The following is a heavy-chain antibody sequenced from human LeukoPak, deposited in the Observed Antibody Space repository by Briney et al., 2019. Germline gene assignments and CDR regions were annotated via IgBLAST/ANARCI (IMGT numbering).Heavy chain of an antibody. CDR2: IYHSGST. CDR1: GGSISSGGYY. V-gene: IGHV4-30-2*01. J-gene: IGHJ6*03. Sequence: SETLSLTCTVSGGSISSGGYYWSWIRQPPGKGLEWIGYIYHSGSTYYNPSLKSRVTISVDRSKNQFSLKLSSVTAADTAVYYCARTNDFWDMDVWGKGTTVTVSS. D-gene: IGHD3-3*01. CDR3: ARTNDFWDMDV.